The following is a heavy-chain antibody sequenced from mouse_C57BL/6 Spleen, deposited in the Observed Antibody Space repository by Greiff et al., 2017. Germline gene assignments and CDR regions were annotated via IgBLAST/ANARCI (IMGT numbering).Heavy chain of an antibody. CDR2: IHPNSGST. CDR3: ARSRITTVAPYAMDY. V-gene: IGHV1-64*01. J-gene: IGHJ4*01. Sequence: QVQLQQPGAELVKPGASMKLSCKASGYTFTSYWMHWVKQRPGQGLEWIGMIHPNSGSTNYNEKFKSKATLTVDKSSSTAYMQLSSLTSEDSAVYYCARSRITTVAPYAMDYWGQGTSVTVSS. CDR1: GYTFTSYW. D-gene: IGHD1-1*01.